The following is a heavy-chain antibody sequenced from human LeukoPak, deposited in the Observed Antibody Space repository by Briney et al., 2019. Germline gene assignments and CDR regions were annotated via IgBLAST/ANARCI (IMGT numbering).Heavy chain of an antibody. CDR2: ISSSSTYI. V-gene: IGHV3-21*01. D-gene: IGHD4-23*01. J-gene: IGHJ1*01. CDR3: ARESRSVVTRYFQH. CDR1: GFTFSYYA. Sequence: GGSLRLSCAASGFTFSYYAMSWVRQAPGRGLEWVSSISSSSTYIYYADSVKGRFTISRDNAKNSLYLQMNSLRADDTAIYYCARESRSVVTRYFQHWGQGTLVTVSS.